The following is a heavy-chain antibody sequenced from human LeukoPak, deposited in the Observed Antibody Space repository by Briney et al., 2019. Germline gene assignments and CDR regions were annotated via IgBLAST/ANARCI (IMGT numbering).Heavy chain of an antibody. CDR2: IYHSGST. J-gene: IGHJ5*02. CDR3: ARSPNAGSTYTGWLQFGPQPYNWFDP. V-gene: IGHV4-38-2*02. D-gene: IGHD5-24*01. Sequence: SETLSLTCTVSGYSISSGYYWGWIRQPPGKGLEWIGSIYHSGSTYYNPSLKSRVTISVDTSKNQFSLKLSSVTAADTAVYYCARSPNAGSTYTGWLQFGPQPYNWFDPWGQGTLVTVSS. CDR1: GYSISSGYY.